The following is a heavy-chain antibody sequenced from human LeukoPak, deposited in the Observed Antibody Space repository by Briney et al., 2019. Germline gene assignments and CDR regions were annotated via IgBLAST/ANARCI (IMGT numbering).Heavy chain of an antibody. CDR2: IERDGSTT. V-gene: IGHV3-74*01. Sequence: GGSLRLSCAGSGFTFSDYWMHWVRQAPGKGLVWVSRIERDGSTTYYAGSVKGRFTISRDTAKNTLYLQMNSLRAEDTAVYYCAREHRNVGATVDNWGQGTLVTVSS. CDR3: AREHRNVGATVDN. D-gene: IGHD1-26*01. CDR1: GFTFSDYW. J-gene: IGHJ4*02.